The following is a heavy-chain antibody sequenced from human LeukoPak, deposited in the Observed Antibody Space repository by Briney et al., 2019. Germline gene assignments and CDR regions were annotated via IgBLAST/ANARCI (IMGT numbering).Heavy chain of an antibody. J-gene: IGHJ4*02. V-gene: IGHV3-23*01. Sequence: GGSLRLSCAASGFTFSSYAMSWVRQAPGKGLEWVSAISGSGGSTYYADSVKGRFTISRDNSKNTLYLQMNSLRAEDTAVYYCAKWGFGCSSTSCYAGNFDYWGQGTLVTVSS. CDR2: ISGSGGST. CDR1: GFTFSSYA. D-gene: IGHD2-2*01. CDR3: AKWGFGCSSTSCYAGNFDY.